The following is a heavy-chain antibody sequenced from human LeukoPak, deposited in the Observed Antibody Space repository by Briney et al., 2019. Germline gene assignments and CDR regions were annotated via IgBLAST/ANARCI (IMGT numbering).Heavy chain of an antibody. CDR1: NGSISSGRYY. Sequence: SETLSLTCTVSNGSISSGRYYWTWIRQPAGKGLEWIGRIDTSESTYYNPSLKSRVTISVDMSKNQFSLKLNSVTAADTAAYYCARASASSGWPYFDYWGQGTLVTVSS. D-gene: IGHD6-19*01. J-gene: IGHJ4*02. CDR3: ARASASSGWPYFDY. V-gene: IGHV4-61*02. CDR2: IDTSEST.